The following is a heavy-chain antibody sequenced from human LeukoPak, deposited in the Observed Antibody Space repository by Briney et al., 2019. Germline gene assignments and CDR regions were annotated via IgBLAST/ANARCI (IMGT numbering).Heavy chain of an antibody. CDR1: GGSISNNY. CDR2: IYYSGST. J-gene: IGHJ6*02. Sequence: SETLSLTCTVSGGSISNNYWSWFRQPPGKGLEWIGYIYYSGSTNYSPSLKSRVTMSVDTSKNLFSLKVSSVTAADTAVYYCARGRSNYYGMDVWGQGTTVTVSS. V-gene: IGHV4-59*01. CDR3: ARGRSNYYGMDV. D-gene: IGHD1-26*01.